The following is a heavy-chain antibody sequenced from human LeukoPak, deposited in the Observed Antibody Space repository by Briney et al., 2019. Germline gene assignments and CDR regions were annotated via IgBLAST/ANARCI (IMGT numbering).Heavy chain of an antibody. J-gene: IGHJ4*02. Sequence: GGSLRLSCAVSGFTFSSYAMHWVRQAPGKGLEWVAVISYDGSNKYYADSVKGRFTISRDNSKNTLYLQMNSLRAEDTAVYYCARVDTAMVVDYWGQGTLVTVSS. V-gene: IGHV3-30*04. CDR2: ISYDGSNK. D-gene: IGHD5-18*01. CDR1: GFTFSSYA. CDR3: ARVDTAMVVDY.